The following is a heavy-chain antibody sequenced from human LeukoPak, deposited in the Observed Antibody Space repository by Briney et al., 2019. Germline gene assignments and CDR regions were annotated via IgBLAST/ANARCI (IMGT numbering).Heavy chain of an antibody. CDR3: ARGKYYYDSNSSYRYFDP. D-gene: IGHD3-22*01. V-gene: IGHV4-4*07. J-gene: IGHJ5*02. CDR1: GGSISSYY. CDR2: INTTGNT. Sequence: SETLSLTCTVSGGSISSYYWSWIRQPAGKGLEWIGRINTTGNTNYNPSLKSRVTMSIDTSKKQFSLKLSSVTAADTAVYYCARGKYYYDSNSSYRYFDPRGQGTLVTVSS.